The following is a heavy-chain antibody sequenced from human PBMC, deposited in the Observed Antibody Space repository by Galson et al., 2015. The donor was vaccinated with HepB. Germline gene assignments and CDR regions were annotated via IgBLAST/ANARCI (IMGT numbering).Heavy chain of an antibody. J-gene: IGHJ3*02. CDR1: GGSINSGAYS. D-gene: IGHD5-18*01. Sequence: LSLTCAVSGGSINSGAYSWSWIRQPPGKGLEWIGYIYDSGNTSYNPSRQSRVSISLDTSKKQFPLNLRSVTAADTAVYYCARASPGYAYGTGDAFDIWGQGTLVTVSA. CDR2: IYDSGNT. CDR3: ARASPGYAYGTGDAFDI. V-gene: IGHV4-30-4*07.